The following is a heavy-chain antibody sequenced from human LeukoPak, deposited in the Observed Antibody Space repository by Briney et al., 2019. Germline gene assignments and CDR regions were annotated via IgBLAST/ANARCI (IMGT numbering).Heavy chain of an antibody. CDR2: ISASGGST. J-gene: IGHJ3*02. D-gene: IGHD1-14*01. Sequence: QPGGSLRLSCAASGFTFSSSAMSWVRQVPGKGLEWVSGISASGGSTYYADSVRGRFTISRDNAKNSLYLQMNSLRAEDTAVYYCARDKPRPFLSRRTPRVAFDIWGQGTMVTVSS. V-gene: IGHV3-23*01. CDR3: ARDKPRPFLSRRTPRVAFDI. CDR1: GFTFSSSA.